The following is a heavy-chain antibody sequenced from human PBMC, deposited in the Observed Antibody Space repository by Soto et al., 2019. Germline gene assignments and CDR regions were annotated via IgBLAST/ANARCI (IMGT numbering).Heavy chain of an antibody. CDR2: INPSGGST. Sequence: GASVKVSWKASGNTFTSYYMHWVRQAPGQGLEWMGIINPSGGSTSYAQKFQGRVTMTRDTSTSTVYMELSSLRSEDTAVYYCARDRRVVWYYYGMDVWGQGTTVTVSS. D-gene: IGHD2-15*01. CDR3: ARDRRVVWYYYGMDV. CDR1: GNTFTSYY. V-gene: IGHV1-46*01. J-gene: IGHJ6*02.